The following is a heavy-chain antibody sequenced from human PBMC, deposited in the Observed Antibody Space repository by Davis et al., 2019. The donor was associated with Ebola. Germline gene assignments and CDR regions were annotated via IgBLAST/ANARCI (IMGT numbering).Heavy chain of an antibody. Sequence: PSETLSLTCSVSGGSISSSRYYWGWIRQPPGKGLEWIGTIYYSGTTYYNPSLKSRVTISVDTSKNQFSLKLSSVTAADTALYYCARRGTLGHCSGGNCLDAFDIWGQGTMVTVSS. J-gene: IGHJ3*02. CDR2: IYYSGTT. CDR1: GGSISSSRYY. D-gene: IGHD2-15*01. V-gene: IGHV4-39*01. CDR3: ARRGTLGHCSGGNCLDAFDI.